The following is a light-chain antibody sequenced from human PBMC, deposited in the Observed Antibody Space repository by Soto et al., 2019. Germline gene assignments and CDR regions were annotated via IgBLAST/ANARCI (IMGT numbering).Light chain of an antibody. V-gene: IGKV1-39*01. Sequence: DIQLTQSPSSLSASVGGRVTISCRASQTITTFLNWYRQKPGQAPKLLLYLASRLQSGVPSRFSGSGSGTDFTLTISSLQPEDFATYHCQQGYSTPYTFGPGTTVHI. CDR1: QTITTF. CDR3: QQGYSTPYT. CDR2: LAS. J-gene: IGKJ3*01.